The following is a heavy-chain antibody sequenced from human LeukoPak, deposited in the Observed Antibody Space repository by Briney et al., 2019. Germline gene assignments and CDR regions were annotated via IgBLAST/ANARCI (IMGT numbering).Heavy chain of an antibody. CDR2: IYYSGST. V-gene: IGHV4-39*07. CDR3: ARFRSWGWVGGYYYGSGSEAAQKTNYYMDV. Sequence: SETLSLTCTVSGGSISSSSYYWGWIRQPPGKGLEWIGSIYYSGSTYYNPSLKSRVTISVDTSKNQFSLKLSSVTAADTAVYYCARFRSWGWVGGYYYGSGSEAAQKTNYYMDVWGKGTTVTVSS. J-gene: IGHJ6*03. D-gene: IGHD3-10*01. CDR1: GGSISSSSYY.